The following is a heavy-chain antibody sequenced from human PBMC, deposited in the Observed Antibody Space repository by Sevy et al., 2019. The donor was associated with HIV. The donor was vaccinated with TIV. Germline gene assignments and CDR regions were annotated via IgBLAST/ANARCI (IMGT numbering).Heavy chain of an antibody. J-gene: IGHJ3*02. CDR1: GFTISTYT. CDR2: VHFDGTII. CDR3: AKETDAFDI. Sequence: GGSLRLSCAASGFTISTYTMHWVRQPPGKGLEWVAFVHFDGTIIYTEDSVKGRFTISRDNSKNTLYLQMNSLRAEDTAVYYCAKETDAFDIWGQRTTVTVSS. V-gene: IGHV3-30*02.